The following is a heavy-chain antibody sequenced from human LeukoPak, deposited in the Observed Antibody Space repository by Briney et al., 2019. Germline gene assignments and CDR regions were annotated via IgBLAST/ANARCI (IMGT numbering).Heavy chain of an antibody. Sequence: GESLKISCKGSGYSFTSYWIGWVRQMPGKGLEWMGIIYPGDSDTRYSPSFQGQVTISADKSIGTAYLQWSSLKASDTAMYYCARRHCSSTSRYEGGEDYWGQGTLVTVSS. CDR3: ARRHCSSTSRYEGGEDY. V-gene: IGHV5-51*01. CDR1: GYSFTSYW. D-gene: IGHD2-2*01. CDR2: IYPGDSDT. J-gene: IGHJ4*02.